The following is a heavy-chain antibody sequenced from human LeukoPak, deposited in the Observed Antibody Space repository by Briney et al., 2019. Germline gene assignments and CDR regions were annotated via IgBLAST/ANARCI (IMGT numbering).Heavy chain of an antibody. CDR2: ISAYNGNT. V-gene: IGHV1-18*04. D-gene: IGHD2-2*01. Sequence: ASVKVSCEASGYTLTNYYMHWVRQAPGQGLEWMGWISAYNGNTNYAQKLQGRVTMTTDTSTSTAYMELRSLRSDDTAVYYCARGGRSADSYYYYYMDVWGKGTTVTVSS. CDR3: ARGGRSADSYYYYYMDV. J-gene: IGHJ6*03. CDR1: GYTLTNYY.